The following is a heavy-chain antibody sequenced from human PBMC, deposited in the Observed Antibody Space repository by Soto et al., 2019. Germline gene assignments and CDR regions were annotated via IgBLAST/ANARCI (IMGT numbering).Heavy chain of an antibody. Sequence: PGGSLRLSCAASGFTFSNAWMSWVRQAPGKGLDWVGRIKSKTDGGTTDYAAPVKGRFTISRDDSKNTLFLLMDSLKTEDSAVYYCTTLEHYYYTSGHSDYWGQGTLVTVSS. CDR3: TTLEHYYYTSGHSDY. J-gene: IGHJ4*02. CDR1: GFTFSNAW. V-gene: IGHV3-15*01. D-gene: IGHD3-22*01. CDR2: IKSKTDGGTT.